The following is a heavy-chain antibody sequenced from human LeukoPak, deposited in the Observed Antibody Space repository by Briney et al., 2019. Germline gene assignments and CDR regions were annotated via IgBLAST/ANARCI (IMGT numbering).Heavy chain of an antibody. CDR1: GFTFSSYS. V-gene: IGHV3-21*01. D-gene: IGHD3-22*01. Sequence: GGSLRLSCAASGFTFSSYSMNWVRQAPGKGLEWVSSISSSSSYIYYADSVKGRFTISRDNAKNSLYLQMNTLRAEDTAVYYCARDRDPGYNDSSGYRRVNAFDIWGQGTMVTVSS. J-gene: IGHJ3*02. CDR3: ARDRDPGYNDSSGYRRVNAFDI. CDR2: ISSSSSYI.